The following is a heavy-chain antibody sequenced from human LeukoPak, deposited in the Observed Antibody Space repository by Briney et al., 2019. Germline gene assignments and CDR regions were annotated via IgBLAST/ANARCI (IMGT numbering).Heavy chain of an antibody. CDR3: ARDANDLTSYYYYYYMDV. V-gene: IGHV4-39*07. Sequence: SENLSLTCTVSGGSISSSSYYWGWIRQPPGKGLEWIGSIYYSGSTYYNPSLKSRVTISVDTSKNQFSLKLSSVTAADTAVYYCARDANDLTSYYYYYYMDVWGKGTTVTVSS. CDR1: GGSISSSSYY. D-gene: IGHD3-3*01. J-gene: IGHJ6*03. CDR2: IYYSGST.